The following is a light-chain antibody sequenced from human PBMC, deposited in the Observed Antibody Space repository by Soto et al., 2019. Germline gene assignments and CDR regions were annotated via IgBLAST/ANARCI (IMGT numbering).Light chain of an antibody. CDR2: DVS. CDR1: SSDVCGYNY. J-gene: IGLJ2*01. V-gene: IGLV2-11*01. CDR3: CSYAGSYNVV. Sequence: QSALTQPRSVSGSPGQSVTISCTGTSSDVCGYNYVSWYQQHPGKDPKLMIFDVSKRPSGVPDRFSGSKSGNTSSLTISGLQAEDEADYYCCSYAGSYNVVFGGGTKLTVL.